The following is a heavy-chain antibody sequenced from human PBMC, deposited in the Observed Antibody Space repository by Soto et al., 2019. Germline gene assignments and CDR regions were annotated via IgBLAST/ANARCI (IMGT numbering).Heavy chain of an antibody. J-gene: IGHJ4*02. D-gene: IGHD2-2*01. CDR1: GFTFSSYA. CDR3: ARGPAVIVVVPAAILAPFDY. Sequence: GSLRLSCAASGFTFSSYAMHWVRQAPGKGLEWVAVISYDGSNKYYADSVKGRFTISRDNSKNTLYLQMNSLRAEDTAVYYCARGPAVIVVVPAAILAPFDYWGQGTLVTVSS. V-gene: IGHV3-30-3*01. CDR2: ISYDGSNK.